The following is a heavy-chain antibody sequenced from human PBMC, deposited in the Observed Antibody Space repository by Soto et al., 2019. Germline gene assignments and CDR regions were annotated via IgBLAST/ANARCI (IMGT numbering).Heavy chain of an antibody. D-gene: IGHD2-15*01. CDR3: ARGRYCLTGRCFPNWFDS. CDR2: IYKSATT. CDR1: GDSISTVDYF. J-gene: IGHJ5*01. V-gene: IGHV4-30-4*01. Sequence: SETLSLTCSVSGDSISTVDYFWAWIRQPPGQALEYIGYIYKSATTYYNPSFESRVAISLDTSKSQFSLNVTSVTAADTAVYFCARGRYCLTGRCFPNWFDSWGQGTLVTVS.